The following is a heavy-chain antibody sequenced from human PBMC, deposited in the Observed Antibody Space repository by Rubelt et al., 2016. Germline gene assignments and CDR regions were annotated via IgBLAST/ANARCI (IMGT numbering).Heavy chain of an antibody. CDR1: GYTFTSYA. Sequence: QVHLVQSGAEMREPGSSVKVSCKASGYTFTSYAMHWVRQAPGQRLEWVGWINAGNGNTKYSQKFQGRVTLTRETSATQAYMGLSSLRSEDTAVYYCARGDIVVVVAASNPLDYWGQGTLVTVSS. V-gene: IGHV1-3*01. D-gene: IGHD2-15*01. CDR2: INAGNGNT. CDR3: ARGDIVVVVAASNPLDY. J-gene: IGHJ4*02.